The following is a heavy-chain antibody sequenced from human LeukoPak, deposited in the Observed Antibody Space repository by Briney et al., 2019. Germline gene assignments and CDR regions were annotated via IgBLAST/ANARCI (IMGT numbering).Heavy chain of an antibody. CDR2: IKQDGSEK. J-gene: IGHJ6*03. Sequence: PEGSLRLSCAASGFTFSSYWMSWVRQAPGKGLEWVANIKQDGSEKYYVDSVKGRFTISRDNAENSLYLQMNSLRAEDTAVYYCAKEVAAAGTSYYYYYMDVWGKGTTVTVSS. CDR1: GFTFSSYW. CDR3: AKEVAAAGTSYYYYYMDV. D-gene: IGHD6-13*01. V-gene: IGHV3-7*01.